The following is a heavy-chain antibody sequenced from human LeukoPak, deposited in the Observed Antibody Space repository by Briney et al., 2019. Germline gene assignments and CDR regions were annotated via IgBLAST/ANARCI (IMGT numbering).Heavy chain of an antibody. Sequence: GGSLRLSCVVSGFTFRNYWMSWVRQATGKALEWVANIKEDGSEKYYVDSVKGRFTISRDNAKNSLSLQMNSLRVEDTAVYYCARIRPSYYFDYWGQGTLVTVA. J-gene: IGHJ4*02. CDR2: IKEDGSEK. CDR3: ARIRPSYYFDY. D-gene: IGHD6-6*01. CDR1: GFTFRNYW. V-gene: IGHV3-7*04.